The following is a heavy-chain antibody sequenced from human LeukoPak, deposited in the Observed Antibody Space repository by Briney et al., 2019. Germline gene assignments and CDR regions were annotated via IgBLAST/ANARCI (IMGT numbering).Heavy chain of an antibody. Sequence: PSETLSLTCTVSGGSISSYYWSWIRQPPGKGLEWIGYIYYSGSTNYNPSLKSRVTMSVDTSKNQFSLKLSSVTAADTAVYYCARDAYYYDSSAYYLSVWGQGTLVTVSS. CDR1: GGSISSYY. CDR3: ARDAYYYDSSAYYLSV. D-gene: IGHD3-22*01. CDR2: IYYSGST. J-gene: IGHJ4*02. V-gene: IGHV4-59*12.